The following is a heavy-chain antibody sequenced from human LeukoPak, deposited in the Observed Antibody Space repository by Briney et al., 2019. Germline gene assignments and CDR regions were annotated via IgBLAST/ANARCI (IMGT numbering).Heavy chain of an antibody. D-gene: IGHD1-26*01. Sequence: GGSLRLSCAASGFTFSSYSMNWVRQAPGKGLEWVSSISSSSSYISYADSVKGRFTMSRDNAKNSLYLQMNSLRAEDTAVYYCARDGSGDYYMDVWGKGTTVTTSS. CDR1: GFTFSSYS. J-gene: IGHJ6*03. V-gene: IGHV3-21*01. CDR3: ARDGSGDYYMDV. CDR2: ISSSSSYI.